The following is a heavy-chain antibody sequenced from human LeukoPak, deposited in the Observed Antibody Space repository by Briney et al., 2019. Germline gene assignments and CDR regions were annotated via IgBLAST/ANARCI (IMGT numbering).Heavy chain of an antibody. Sequence: PSETLSLTCTVSGGSISSYYWSWIRQPPGKGLEWIGYIYYSGSTNYNPSLKSRVTISVDTSKNQFSLKLSSVTAADTAVYYCARGRQAWGIVGAASYYYYYMDVWGKGTTVTISS. CDR2: IYYSGST. CDR3: ARGRQAWGIVGAASYYYYYMDV. D-gene: IGHD1-26*01. V-gene: IGHV4-59*01. J-gene: IGHJ6*03. CDR1: GGSISSYY.